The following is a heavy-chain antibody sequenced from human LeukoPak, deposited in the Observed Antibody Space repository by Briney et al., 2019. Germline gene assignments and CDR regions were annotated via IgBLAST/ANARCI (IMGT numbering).Heavy chain of an antibody. D-gene: IGHD3-10*02. J-gene: IGHJ4*02. V-gene: IGHV5-51*01. Sequence: GASLKISCKGSGYRFTSYWIGWVRQMPGKGLEGMGIIYPGDSDTRYSPSFQGQVTISADKPISTAYLQWSSLKASDTAMYYCARHVRGQFLVDYWGQGTLVTVSS. CDR2: IYPGDSDT. CDR1: GYRFTSYW. CDR3: ARHVRGQFLVDY.